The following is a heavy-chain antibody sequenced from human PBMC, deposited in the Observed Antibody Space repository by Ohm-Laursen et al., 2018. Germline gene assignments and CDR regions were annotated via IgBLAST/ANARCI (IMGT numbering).Heavy chain of an antibody. CDR3: ARAGTGSSIFAY. CDR1: GFTVSSNY. V-gene: IGHV3-53*01. J-gene: IGHJ4*02. D-gene: IGHD5/OR15-5a*01. Sequence: SLRLSCTASGFTVSSNYMHWVRRAPGKGLEWVSAIYSTGTTYYANSVKGRFTISRDNSINTVYLQMNSLRAEDTAVYYCARAGTGSSIFAYWGQGTLVTVSS. CDR2: IYSTGTT.